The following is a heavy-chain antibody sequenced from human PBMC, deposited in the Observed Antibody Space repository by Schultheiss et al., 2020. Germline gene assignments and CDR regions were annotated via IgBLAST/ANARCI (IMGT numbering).Heavy chain of an antibody. CDR1: GGTFSSYG. J-gene: IGHJ6*02. V-gene: IGHV1-8*02. D-gene: IGHD1-7*01. CDR2: INPNSGGT. Sequence: ASVKVSCKASGGTFSSYGISWVRQAPGQGLEWMGWINPNSGGTNYAQKFQGRVTMTEDTSTDTAYMELSSLRSEDTAVYYCATGTTYYYYGMDVWGQGTTVTVSS. CDR3: ATGTTYYYYGMDV.